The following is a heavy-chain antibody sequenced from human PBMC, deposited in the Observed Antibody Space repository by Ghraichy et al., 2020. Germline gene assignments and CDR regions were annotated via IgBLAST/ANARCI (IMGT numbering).Heavy chain of an antibody. CDR1: GFTFSSYS. CDR2: ISSSSSYI. CDR3: ARGNSGYSSSWYKSPPFDI. Sequence: GGSLRLSCAASGFTFSSYSMNWVRQAPGKGLEWVSSISSSSSYIYYADSVKGRFTISRDNAKNSLYLQMNSLRAEDTAVYYCARGNSGYSSSWYKSPPFDIWGQGTMVTVSS. V-gene: IGHV3-21*01. J-gene: IGHJ3*02. D-gene: IGHD6-13*01.